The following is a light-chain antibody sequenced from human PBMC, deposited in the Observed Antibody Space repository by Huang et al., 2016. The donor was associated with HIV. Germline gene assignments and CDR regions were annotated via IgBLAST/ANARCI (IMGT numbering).Light chain of an antibody. CDR1: QDIGTS. CDR3: QQLHTYPIT. J-gene: IGKJ5*01. V-gene: IGKV1-13*02. Sequence: QLTQSPPSLSASVGDTVIISCRASQDIGTSLAWYQQKTGRAPKLLISGASTLQTGAPSRFSGYSAGTYFTLFITDLQPEDFATYYCQQLHTYPITFGQGTRLDIK. CDR2: GAS.